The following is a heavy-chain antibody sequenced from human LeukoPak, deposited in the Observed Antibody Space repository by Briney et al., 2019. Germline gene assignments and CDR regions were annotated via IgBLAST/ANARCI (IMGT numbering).Heavy chain of an antibody. J-gene: IGHJ6*03. CDR1: GYPFTSYD. Sequence: ASVKVSCKASGYPFTSYDINWVRQATGQGLEWMGWMNPNSGNTGYAQKFQGRVTMTRNTSISTAYMELSSLRSEDTAVYYCARAISSAKLRFLEWLKYYYMDVWGKGTTVTVSS. CDR3: ARAISSAKLRFLEWLKYYYMDV. D-gene: IGHD3-3*01. V-gene: IGHV1-8*01. CDR2: MNPNSGNT.